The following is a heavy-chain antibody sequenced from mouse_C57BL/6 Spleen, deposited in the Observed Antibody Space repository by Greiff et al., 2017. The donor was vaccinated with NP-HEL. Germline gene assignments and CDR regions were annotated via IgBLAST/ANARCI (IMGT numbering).Heavy chain of an antibody. CDR1: GFTFSDYG. CDR3: ARLTTVVAKDWFAY. J-gene: IGHJ3*01. D-gene: IGHD1-1*01. V-gene: IGHV5-17*01. CDR2: ISSGSSTI. Sequence: EVMLVESGGGLVKPGGSLKLSCAASGFTFSDYGMHWVRQAPEKGLEWVAYISSGSSTIYYAETVKGRFTISRDNAKNTLFLQMTSLRSEDTAMYYCARLTTVVAKDWFAYWGQGTLVTVSA.